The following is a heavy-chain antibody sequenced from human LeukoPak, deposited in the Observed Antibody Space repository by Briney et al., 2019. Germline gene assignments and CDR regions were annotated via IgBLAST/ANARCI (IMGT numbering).Heavy chain of an antibody. V-gene: IGHV1-69*04. D-gene: IGHD1-7*01. CDR3: ARAHLGGNLY. J-gene: IGHJ4*02. CDR1: GGTFSSYA. CDR2: IIPILGIA. Sequence: GASVKVSCKASGGTFSSYAISWVRQAPGQGLEWMGRIIPILGIANYAQKFQGRVTMTRDTSTSTVYMELSSLRSEDTAVYYCARAHLGGNLYWGQGTLVTVSS.